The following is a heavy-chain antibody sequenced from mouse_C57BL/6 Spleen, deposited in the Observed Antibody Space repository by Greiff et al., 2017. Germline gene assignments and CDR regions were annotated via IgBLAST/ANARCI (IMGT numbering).Heavy chain of an antibody. CDR3: ERGNDGYPYFDD. CDR2: IYPRDGST. V-gene: IGHV1-78*01. Sequence: VQLQQSDAELVKPGASVKISCKVSGYTFTDHTIHWMKQRPEQGLEWIGYIYPRDGSTKYNEKFKGKATLTADKSSSTAYMQLNSLTSEDSAVYVWERGNDGYPYFDDWGQGTTLTVSS. CDR1: GYTFTDHT. J-gene: IGHJ2*01. D-gene: IGHD2-3*01.